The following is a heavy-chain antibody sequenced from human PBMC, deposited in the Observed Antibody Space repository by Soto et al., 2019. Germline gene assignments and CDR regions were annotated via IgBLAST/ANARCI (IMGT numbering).Heavy chain of an antibody. V-gene: IGHV2-5*01. D-gene: IGHD6-19*01. CDR3: AKSGSSGWYGWFDP. CDR1: GFSLRTSRGG. Sequence: SGPTRVNPTQTLTLTCIFSGFSLRTSRGGVGCSRKPPGKALELLGFIYWNDDKRYSPSLKSRLTITKDTSKNQVVLTMPNMAPVDTATSYCAKSGSSGWYGWFDPWGQGPLVTV. J-gene: IGHJ5*02. CDR2: IYWNDDK.